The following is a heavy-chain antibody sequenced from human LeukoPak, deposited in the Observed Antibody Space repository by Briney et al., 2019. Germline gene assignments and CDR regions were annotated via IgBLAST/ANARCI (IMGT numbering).Heavy chain of an antibody. D-gene: IGHD3-22*01. CDR2: LYTGGGT. V-gene: IGHV3-53*01. Sequence: GGSLSLSCAASGFSVRTTYMSWVRQAPGKGLEWVSVLYTGGGTDHADSVKGRFTISRDNSKNTLSLQMNSLRVEDTAIYYCTRSGYRHPYHFDSWGQGTLVIVSS. J-gene: IGHJ4*02. CDR1: GFSVRTTY. CDR3: TRSGYRHPYHFDS.